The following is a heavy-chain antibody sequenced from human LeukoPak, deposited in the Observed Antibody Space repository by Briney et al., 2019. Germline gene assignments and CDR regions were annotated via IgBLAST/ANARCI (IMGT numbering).Heavy chain of an antibody. CDR2: IYSGGTT. J-gene: IGHJ4*02. V-gene: IGHV3-66*01. CDR3: ERDSSGLSYFDY. D-gene: IGHD3-22*01. Sequence: PGGSLRLSCAASGFTVSSNYMSWVRQAPGEGLEWVSVIYSGGTTYYADSVKGRFTISRDNPKNTLYLQMNSLRAEDTAVYYCERDSSGLSYFDYWGQGTLVTVSS. CDR1: GFTVSSNY.